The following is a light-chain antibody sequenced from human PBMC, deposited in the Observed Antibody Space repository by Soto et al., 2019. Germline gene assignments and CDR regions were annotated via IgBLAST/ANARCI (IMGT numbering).Light chain of an antibody. V-gene: IGKV3-20*01. Sequence: EIVLTQSPGTLSLSSGERATLSCRASQSVASISLAWFQQKPGQAPRLLIYGASNRATGIPDRFSGSGSGTDFTLTIARLDPEDFAVYYCHQYLYSPWTFGQGTKVEIK. CDR3: HQYLYSPWT. CDR1: QSVASIS. CDR2: GAS. J-gene: IGKJ1*01.